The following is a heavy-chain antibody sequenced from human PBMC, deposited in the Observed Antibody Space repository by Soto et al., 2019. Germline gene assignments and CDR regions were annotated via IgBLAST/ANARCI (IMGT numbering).Heavy chain of an antibody. Sequence: QITLKESRPTLVKPTQTLTLTCSFSGFSLYTRGVGVGWVRQPPGKALEWLALLYSDTTSRYSPSLKNSLTIAKGTSESQVVLTMTNMEPEDTGTYYCARYTTDADLDVWGKGTTVTVSS. CDR3: ARYTTDADLDV. D-gene: IGHD2-2*02. V-gene: IGHV2-5*02. J-gene: IGHJ6*04. CDR1: GFSLYTRGVG. CDR2: LYSDTTS.